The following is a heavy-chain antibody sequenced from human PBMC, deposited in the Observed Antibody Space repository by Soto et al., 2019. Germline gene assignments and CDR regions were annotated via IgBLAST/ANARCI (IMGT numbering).Heavy chain of an antibody. Sequence: SVKVSCKXSGGTFSSYAISWVRQAPGQGLEWMGGIIPIFGTANYAQKFQGRVTITADESTSTAYMELSSLRSQDTAVYYRAMGLQPFDYWGQGTLVTVSS. CDR3: AMGLQPFDY. CDR1: GGTFSSYA. J-gene: IGHJ4*02. CDR2: IIPIFGTA. V-gene: IGHV1-69*13. D-gene: IGHD1-1*01.